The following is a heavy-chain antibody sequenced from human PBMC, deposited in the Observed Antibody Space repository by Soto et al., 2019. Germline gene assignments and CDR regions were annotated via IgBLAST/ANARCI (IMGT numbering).Heavy chain of an antibody. D-gene: IGHD1-26*01. CDR3: ARDMAYGAGSIAGCVY. J-gene: IGHJ4*02. CDR1: GVSINGSY. V-gene: IGHV4-59*01. CDR2: VYHSGTT. Sequence: LETLSLTCSVPGVSINGSYWSWIRQPPGQTLEWIGYVYHSGTTTYNPSLKSRVSISVDTSKNQFSLRLTSVIAADTAVYYCARDMAYGAGSIAGCVYLGQGILVTVFS.